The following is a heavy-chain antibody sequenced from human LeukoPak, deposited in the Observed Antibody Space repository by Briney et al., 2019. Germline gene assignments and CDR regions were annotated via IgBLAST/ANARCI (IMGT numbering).Heavy chain of an antibody. CDR1: GFTFSSYS. CDR2: ISSSSSYI. J-gene: IGHJ4*02. Sequence: GGSLRLSCAASGFTFSSYSMNWVRQAPGKGLEWVSSISSSSSYIYYADSVKGRFTISRDNAKNSLYLQMNSLRAEDTAVYYCARVTQEDYYDSSGYYYHYWGQGTLVTVTS. V-gene: IGHV3-21*01. D-gene: IGHD3-22*01. CDR3: ARVTQEDYYDSSGYYYHY.